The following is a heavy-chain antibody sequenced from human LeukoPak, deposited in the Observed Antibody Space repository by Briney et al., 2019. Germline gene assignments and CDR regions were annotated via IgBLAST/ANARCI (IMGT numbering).Heavy chain of an antibody. D-gene: IGHD1-26*01. J-gene: IGHJ4*02. CDR3: AREGPIVGATHLVDY. Sequence: ASVKVSCKASGYTFTDYYVHWVRQAPGQGLEWMRWINPNSGGTNYAQKFQGRVTMTRDTSISTAYMELSRLRSDDTAVYYCAREGPIVGATHLVDYWGQGTLVTVS. CDR1: GYTFTDYY. V-gene: IGHV1-2*02. CDR2: INPNSGGT.